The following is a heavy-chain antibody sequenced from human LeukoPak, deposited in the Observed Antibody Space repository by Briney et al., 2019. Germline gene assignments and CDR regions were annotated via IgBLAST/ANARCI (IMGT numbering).Heavy chain of an antibody. CDR3: ARQEWYSGYAFCY. Sequence: SETLSLTCTVSGGSISSTTYYWSWIRQPPGKGLEWIGSIYYSGNSYYKSSLKSRVIISVDTSKNQFSLKLSSVTAADTAVYYCARQEWYSGYAFCYWGQGTLVTVSS. V-gene: IGHV4-39*01. D-gene: IGHD1-26*01. CDR2: IYYSGNS. CDR1: GGSISSTTYY. J-gene: IGHJ4*02.